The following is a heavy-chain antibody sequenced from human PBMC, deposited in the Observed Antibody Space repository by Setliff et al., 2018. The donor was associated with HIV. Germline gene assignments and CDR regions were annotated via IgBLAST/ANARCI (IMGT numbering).Heavy chain of an antibody. D-gene: IGHD2-2*01. V-gene: IGHV4-34*01. CDR2: IDHTGST. J-gene: IGHJ4*02. CDR1: GASFTSHY. CDR3: ARSGCTSCPMGY. Sequence: PSETLSLTCSVYGASFTSHYWTWIRQTPGKGLEWVGEIDHTGSTKENPSLKSRVTMSVDTSKNQFSLNLRSLTAADTAVYYCARSGCTSCPMGYWGQGTLVTVSS.